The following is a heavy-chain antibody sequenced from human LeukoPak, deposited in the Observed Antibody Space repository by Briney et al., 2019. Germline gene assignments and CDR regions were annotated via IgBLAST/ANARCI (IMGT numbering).Heavy chain of an antibody. CDR1: GYNFNTYD. Sequence: ASVKVSCKASGYNFNTYDINWVRQTGGQGLEWMGWMSPNSGNTAYAQKFQGRVTMSRNTSIATVYMEVSSLTSDDTAVYFCAREEGPISYWGQGTLVTVSS. J-gene: IGHJ4*02. CDR3: AREEGPISY. V-gene: IGHV1-8*01. CDR2: MSPNSGNT.